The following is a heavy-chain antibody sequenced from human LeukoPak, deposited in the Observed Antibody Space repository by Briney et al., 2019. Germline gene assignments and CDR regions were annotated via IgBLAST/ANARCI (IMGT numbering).Heavy chain of an antibody. CDR2: IYYSGNT. CDR1: GGSISSSSYY. Sequence: SETLSLTCTVSGGSISSSSYYWGWIRQPPGKGLEWIGSIYYSGNTYYNPSLKSRVTISVDTSKNQFSMRLNSVTAADTAVYYCARHRDGDYLPIFDYWGQGTLVTVSS. V-gene: IGHV4-39*01. D-gene: IGHD4-17*01. J-gene: IGHJ4*02. CDR3: ARHRDGDYLPIFDY.